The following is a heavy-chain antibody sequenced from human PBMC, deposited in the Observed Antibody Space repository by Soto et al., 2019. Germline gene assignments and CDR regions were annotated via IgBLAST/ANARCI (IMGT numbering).Heavy chain of an antibody. CDR2: ISAYNGNT. CDR1: GYTFTSYG. V-gene: IGHV1-18*01. CDR3: ARAVYSGYVPDAFDI. D-gene: IGHD5-12*01. Sequence: QVQLVQSGAEVKKPGASVKVSCKASGYTFTSYGISWVRQAPGQGLEWMGWISAYNGNTNYAQKLQGRVTMTTDTSTSTDYMELRSLRSDDTAVYYCARAVYSGYVPDAFDIWGQGTMVTVSS. J-gene: IGHJ3*02.